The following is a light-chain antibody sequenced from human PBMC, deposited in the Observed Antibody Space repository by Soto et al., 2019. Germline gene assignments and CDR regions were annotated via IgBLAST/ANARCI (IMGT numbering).Light chain of an antibody. Sequence: QSVLTQPANVSGPPGQSITISCTGTSSDVGAYNYVSWYQQHPGKAPKLMIYEVSNRPSGVSNRFSGSKSGNTASLTISGLQAEDEADYYCSSYISSSTLVFGTGTKVTVL. CDR1: SSDVGAYNY. CDR2: EVS. J-gene: IGLJ1*01. CDR3: SSYISSSTLV. V-gene: IGLV2-14*01.